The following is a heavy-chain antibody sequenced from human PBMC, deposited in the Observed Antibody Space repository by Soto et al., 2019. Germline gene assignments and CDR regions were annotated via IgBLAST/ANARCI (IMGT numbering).Heavy chain of an antibody. CDR2: IKQDGSEK. CDR3: ARFLLGVNWDYDSFDI. J-gene: IGHJ3*02. Sequence: GGSLRLSCAASGFTFSSYWMSWVRQAPGKGLEWVANIKQDGSEKYYVDSVKGRFTISRDNAKNSLYLQMNSLRAEDTAVYYCARFLLGVNWDYDSFDIWGQGTMVIVSS. CDR1: GFTFSSYW. D-gene: IGHD1-7*01. V-gene: IGHV3-7*03.